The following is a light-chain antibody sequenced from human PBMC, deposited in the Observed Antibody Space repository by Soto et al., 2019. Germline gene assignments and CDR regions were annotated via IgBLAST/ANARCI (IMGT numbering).Light chain of an antibody. J-gene: IGKJ1*01. Sequence: PGERVTLSCRTSQSVNSSDLTCCQQKPGQAPRLLISGASTRATSIPARFSGSGSGTDFTLTISSLQPEDFAVYYWQQDQTQRAFGQGTKVEIK. CDR2: GAS. CDR3: QQDQTQRA. V-gene: IGKV3D-7*01. CDR1: QSVNSSD.